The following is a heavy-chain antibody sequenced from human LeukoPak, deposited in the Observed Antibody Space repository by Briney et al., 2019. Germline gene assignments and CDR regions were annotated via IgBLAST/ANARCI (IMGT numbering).Heavy chain of an antibody. CDR3: AKDKYNFWSGSNYYYMDV. CDR2: IRYDGTDK. Sequence: GGSLRLSCAASGFTFSNYAMHWVRQAPGKGLEWVAFIRYDGTDKYNADSVKGRYTISRDNSKNTLYLQMNSLRAEDTAVYYRAKDKYNFWSGSNYYYMDVWGKGTTVTVSS. J-gene: IGHJ6*03. CDR1: GFTFSNYA. D-gene: IGHD3-3*01. V-gene: IGHV3-30*02.